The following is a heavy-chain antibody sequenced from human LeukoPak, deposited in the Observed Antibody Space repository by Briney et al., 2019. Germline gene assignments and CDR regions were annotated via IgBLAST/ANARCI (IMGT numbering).Heavy chain of an antibody. V-gene: IGHV3-53*01. CDR2: IYSGGST. CDR3: ARGNSSSWYGEGADAFDI. J-gene: IGHJ3*02. Sequence: PGGSLRLSRAASGFTVSSNYMSWVRQAPGKGLEWVSVIYSGGSTYYADSVKGRFTISRDNSKNTLYLQMNSLRAEDTAVYYCARGNSSSWYGEGADAFDIWGQGTMVTVSS. CDR1: GFTVSSNY. D-gene: IGHD6-13*01.